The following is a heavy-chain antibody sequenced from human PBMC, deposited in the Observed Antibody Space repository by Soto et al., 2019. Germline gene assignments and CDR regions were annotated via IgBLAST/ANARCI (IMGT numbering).Heavy chain of an antibody. V-gene: IGHV3-15*07. D-gene: IGHD2-2*01. CDR2: IKSKTDGGTT. Sequence: GGSLRLSCAASGFTFSNAWMNWVRQAPGKGLEWVGRIKSKTDGGTTDYAAPGKGRFTNSRDDSKNTLYLQMNSLKTEATAVYYCTTVPPSAPQDIVVVPAADLYYYYGMDVWGQGTTVTVSS. CDR1: GFTFSNAW. J-gene: IGHJ6*02. CDR3: TTVPPSAPQDIVVVPAADLYYYYGMDV.